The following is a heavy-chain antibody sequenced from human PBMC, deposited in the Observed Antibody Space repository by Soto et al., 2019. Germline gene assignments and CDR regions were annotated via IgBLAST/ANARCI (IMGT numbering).Heavy chain of an antibody. CDR2: IYSGGST. CDR1: GFTVSSNY. CDR3: ARDRIWYSSGRNDAFDI. Sequence: GGSLRLSCAASGFTVSSNYMSWVRQAPGKGLEWVSVIYSGGSTYYADSVKGRFTISRDNSKNTLYLQMNSLRAEDTAVYYCARDRIWYSSGRNDAFDIWGRGTRVTVSS. V-gene: IGHV3-53*01. D-gene: IGHD6-19*01. J-gene: IGHJ3*02.